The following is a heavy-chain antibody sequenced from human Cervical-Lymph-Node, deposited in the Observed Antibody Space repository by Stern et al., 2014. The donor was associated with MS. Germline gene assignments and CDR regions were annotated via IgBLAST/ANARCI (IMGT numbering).Heavy chain of an antibody. CDR1: GYTFSSYG. J-gene: IGHJ4*02. V-gene: IGHV1-18*01. Sequence: QDQLVQSGAEVKKPGTSVKVSCRASGYTFSSYGISWARQAPGQGLEWMGSISGYKGHTKYGQKFQGRFTLSTDTTPSTAYMELRSLRSDESAVYYCARGAYDFWSGYYTFWGQGTLVTVSS. CDR3: ARGAYDFWSGYYTF. D-gene: IGHD3-3*01. CDR2: ISGYKGHT.